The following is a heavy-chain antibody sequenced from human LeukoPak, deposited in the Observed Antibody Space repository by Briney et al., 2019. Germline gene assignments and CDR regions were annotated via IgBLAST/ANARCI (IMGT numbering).Heavy chain of an antibody. D-gene: IGHD5-12*01. CDR3: ARGHSGYDNYYWFDP. J-gene: IGHJ5*02. V-gene: IGHV1-69*05. CDR1: GGTFSSYA. Sequence: GASVKVSCKASGGTFSSYAISWVRQAPGQGLEWMGRIIPIFGTANYAQKFQGRVTITTDESTSTAYMELSSLRSEDTAVYYCARGHSGYDNYYWFDPWGQGTLVTVS. CDR2: IIPIFGTA.